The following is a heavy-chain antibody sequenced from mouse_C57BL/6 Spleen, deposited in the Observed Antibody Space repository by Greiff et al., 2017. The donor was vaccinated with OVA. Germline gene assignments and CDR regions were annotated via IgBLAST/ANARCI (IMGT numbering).Heavy chain of an antibody. Sequence: EVQVVESGGDLVKPGGSLKLSCAASGFTFSSYGMSWVRQTPDKRLEWVATISSGGSYTYYPDSVKGRFTISRDNAKNTLYLQRSSLKSEDTAKYDCARRGDYDRGYYFDYWGQGTTLTVSS. V-gene: IGHV5-6*01. CDR1: GFTFSSYG. D-gene: IGHD2-4*01. CDR3: ARRGDYDRGYYFDY. CDR2: ISSGGSYT. J-gene: IGHJ2*01.